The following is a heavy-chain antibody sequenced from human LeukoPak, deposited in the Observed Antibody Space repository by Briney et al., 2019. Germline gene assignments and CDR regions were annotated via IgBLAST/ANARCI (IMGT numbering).Heavy chain of an antibody. D-gene: IGHD6-13*01. Sequence: SETLSLTCTVSGGSISSSSYYWGWIRQPPGKGLEWIGSIYYSGSTYYNPSPKSRVTISVDTSKNQFSLKLSSVTAADTAVYYCARDPQVSAAGTSPPPMDVWGKGTTVTVSS. CDR2: IYYSGST. V-gene: IGHV4-39*07. CDR3: ARDPQVSAAGTSPPPMDV. J-gene: IGHJ6*03. CDR1: GGSISSSSYY.